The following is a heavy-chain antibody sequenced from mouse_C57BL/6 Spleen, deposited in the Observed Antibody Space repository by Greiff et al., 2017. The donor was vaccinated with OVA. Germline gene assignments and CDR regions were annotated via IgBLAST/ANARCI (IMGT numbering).Heavy chain of an antibody. CDR2: IYPGDGDT. Sequence: VQLQQSGAELVKPGASVKISCKASGYAFSSYWMNWVKQRPGKGLAWIGQIYPGDGDTNYNGKFKGKATLTADKSSSTAYMQLSSLTSEDSAVYFCARLTYGNYYAMDYWGQGTSVTVSS. CDR3: ARLTYGNYYAMDY. V-gene: IGHV1-80*01. D-gene: IGHD2-1*01. J-gene: IGHJ4*01. CDR1: GYAFSSYW.